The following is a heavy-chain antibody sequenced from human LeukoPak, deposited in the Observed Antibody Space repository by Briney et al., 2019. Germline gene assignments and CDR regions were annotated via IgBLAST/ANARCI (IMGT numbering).Heavy chain of an antibody. V-gene: IGHV3-48*01. J-gene: IGHJ4*02. CDR2: ISSSSSTI. D-gene: IGHD1-1*01. CDR1: GFTFITYS. Sequence: GGSLRLSCAASGFTFITYSMNWVRQAPGKGLEWVSYISSSSSTIYYADSVKGRFTISRDNAKNSLYLQMNSLRPEDTAVYYCARSSYTPLVSWGQGTLVTVSS. CDR3: ARSSYTPLVS.